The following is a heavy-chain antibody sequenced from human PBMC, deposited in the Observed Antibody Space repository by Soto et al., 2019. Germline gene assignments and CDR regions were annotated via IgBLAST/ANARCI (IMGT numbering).Heavy chain of an antibody. CDR3: AKHPKYGDYVIDY. J-gene: IGHJ4*02. CDR2: ISYDGSNK. D-gene: IGHD4-17*01. CDR1: GFTFSSYG. Sequence: GGSLRLSCAASGFTFSSYGMHWVRQAPGKGLEWVAVISYDGSNKYYADSVKGRFTISRDNSKNTLYLQMNSLRAEDTAVYYCAKHPKYGDYVIDYWGQGTLVTVSS. V-gene: IGHV3-30*18.